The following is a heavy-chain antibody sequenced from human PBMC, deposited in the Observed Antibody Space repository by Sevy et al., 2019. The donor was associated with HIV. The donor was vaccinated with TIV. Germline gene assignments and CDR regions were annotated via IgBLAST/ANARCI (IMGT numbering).Heavy chain of an antibody. CDR1: GFTFSSYA. Sequence: GGSLRLSCAASGFTFSSYAMHWVRQAPGKGLEWVAVISYDGSNKYYADSVKGRFTISRDNSKNTLYLQMNSLRAEATAVYYCARAPNYYYYDMDVWGQGTTVTVSS. CDR3: ARAPNYYYYDMDV. CDR2: ISYDGSNK. J-gene: IGHJ6*02. V-gene: IGHV3-30-3*01.